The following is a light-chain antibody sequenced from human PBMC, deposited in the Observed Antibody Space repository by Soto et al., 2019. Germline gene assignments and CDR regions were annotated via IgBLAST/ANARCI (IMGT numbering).Light chain of an antibody. CDR3: QQRGNWPLT. J-gene: IGKJ4*01. CDR1: QNVGSY. CDR2: DAS. V-gene: IGKV3-11*01. Sequence: EIVLTQSPATLSLSPGERATLSCRASQNVGSYLAWYQQKPGQAPRLLIYDASNRATGIPARFSGSGSGTDFTLTITGLEPEDFAFYYCQQRGNWPLTFGGGTKLEIK.